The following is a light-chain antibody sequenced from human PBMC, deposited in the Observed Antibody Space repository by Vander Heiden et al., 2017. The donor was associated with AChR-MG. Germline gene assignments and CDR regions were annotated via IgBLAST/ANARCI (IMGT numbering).Light chain of an antibody. CDR1: QSVSSN. Sequence: EIVMTQSPATLSVSPGQRATLSCRASQSVSSNLAWYQQKPGQAPRLLIYGASTRATGIPARFSGGGSGTDFTLTISSLQSEDFAVYYCQQYNNWPLWGFGQGTKVEIK. V-gene: IGKV3-15*01. CDR3: QQYNNWPLWG. CDR2: GAS. J-gene: IGKJ1*01.